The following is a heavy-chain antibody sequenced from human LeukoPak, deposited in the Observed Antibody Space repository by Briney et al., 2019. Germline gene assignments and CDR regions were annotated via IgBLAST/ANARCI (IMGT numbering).Heavy chain of an antibody. Sequence: GGSLRLSCSASGFTFSSYAMHWVRQAPGKGLDYVSAISSNGGNTYYADSAKGRFTIFRDNSKNTLYLQMSSLRAEDTAMYYCVKDETTVPAGTYYFDYWGQGTLVTVSS. V-gene: IGHV3-64D*09. CDR2: ISSNGGNT. CDR1: GFTFSSYA. J-gene: IGHJ4*02. D-gene: IGHD4-17*01. CDR3: VKDETTVPAGTYYFDY.